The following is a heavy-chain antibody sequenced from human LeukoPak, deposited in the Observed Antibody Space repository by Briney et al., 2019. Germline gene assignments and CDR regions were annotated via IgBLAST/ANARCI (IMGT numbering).Heavy chain of an antibody. D-gene: IGHD3-3*01. CDR3: AKEIQSTIWSGYYSP. J-gene: IGHJ5*02. Sequence: GRSLRLSCAASGFTFSSYAMHWVRQAPGKGLEWVAVISYDGSNKYYADSVKGRFTISRDNSKNTLYLQMNSLRAQDTAVYYCAKEIQSTIWSGYYSPWGQGTLVTVSS. CDR1: GFTFSSYA. CDR2: ISYDGSNK. V-gene: IGHV3-30-3*01.